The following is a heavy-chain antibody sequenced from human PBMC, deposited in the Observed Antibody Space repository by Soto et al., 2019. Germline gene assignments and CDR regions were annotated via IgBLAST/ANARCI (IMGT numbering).Heavy chain of an antibody. CDR3: ARYRFYYDFWSGYWYYFDY. CDR2: ISAYNGNT. Sequence: ASVKVSCKASGYTFTSYGISWVRQAPGQGLEWMGWISAYNGNTNYAQKLQGRVTMTTDTSTSTAYMELRSLRSDDTAVYYCARYRFYYDFWSGYWYYFDYWGQGTLVTSPQ. CDR1: GYTFTSYG. V-gene: IGHV1-18*04. D-gene: IGHD3-3*01. J-gene: IGHJ4*02.